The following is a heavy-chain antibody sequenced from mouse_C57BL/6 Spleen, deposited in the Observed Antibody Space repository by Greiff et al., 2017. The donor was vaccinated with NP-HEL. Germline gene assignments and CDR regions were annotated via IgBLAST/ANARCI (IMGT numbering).Heavy chain of an antibody. CDR2: FYPGSGSI. CDR1: GYTFTEYT. Sequence: QVQLKESGAELVKPGASVKLSCKASGYTFTEYTIHWVKQRSGQGLEWIGWFYPGSGSIKYNEKFKDKATLTADKSSSTVYMELSRLTSEDSAVYFCARHEEEVYYGNYLPYFDVWGTGTTVTVSS. D-gene: IGHD2-1*01. J-gene: IGHJ1*03. CDR3: ARHEEEVYYGNYLPYFDV. V-gene: IGHV1-62-2*01.